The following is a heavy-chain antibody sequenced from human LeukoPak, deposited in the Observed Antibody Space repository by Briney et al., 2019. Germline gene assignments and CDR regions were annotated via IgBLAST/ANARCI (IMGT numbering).Heavy chain of an antibody. J-gene: IGHJ4*02. CDR3: ARDVNSGFSNSYHEDY. CDR1: GYIFIGYY. CDR2: INPNSGGT. Sequence: GASVRVSCKASGYIFIGYYVHWVRQAPGQGLEWMGWINPNSGGTNFAQKFQGRVTMTRETSINTAYMDLSRLTSDDTAVYFCARDVNSGFSNSYHEDYWGQGTLVTVSS. D-gene: IGHD2-2*01. V-gene: IGHV1-2*02.